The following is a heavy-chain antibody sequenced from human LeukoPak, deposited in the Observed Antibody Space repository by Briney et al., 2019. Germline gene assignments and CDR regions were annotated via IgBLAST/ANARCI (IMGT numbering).Heavy chain of an antibody. J-gene: IGHJ4*02. D-gene: IGHD6-19*01. Sequence: AGGSLRLSCAASGFTFSSYGMHWVRQAPGKGLEWVAVIWYDGSNKYYADSVKGRFTISRDNSKNTVYLQMNSLRAEDTAVYYCARASDSGWSYFDYWGQGTLVTVSS. CDR3: ARASDSGWSYFDY. CDR1: GFTFSSYG. CDR2: IWYDGSNK. V-gene: IGHV3-33*01.